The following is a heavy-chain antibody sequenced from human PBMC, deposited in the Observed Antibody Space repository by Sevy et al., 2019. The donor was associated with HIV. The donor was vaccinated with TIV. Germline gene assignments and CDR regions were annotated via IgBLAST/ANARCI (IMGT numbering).Heavy chain of an antibody. CDR3: ATGATDSSISWVFDV. V-gene: IGHV3-23*01. J-gene: IGHJ3*01. CDR1: GFTFFSHV. CDR2: LSGSGGTT. Sequence: GGSLRLSCAASGFTFFSHVMSWVRQAPGKGLEWVSGLSGSGGTTYYADSVKGGFSLSRDNSKNTLYLQKSSLRIEDAAVYYCATGATDSSISWVFDVWGQGTMVTVSS. D-gene: IGHD6-13*01.